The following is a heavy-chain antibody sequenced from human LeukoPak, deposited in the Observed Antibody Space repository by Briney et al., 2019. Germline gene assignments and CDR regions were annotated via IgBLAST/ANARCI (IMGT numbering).Heavy chain of an antibody. Sequence: PGGSLRPSCAPSGFTFSSYGMHSVRQAPGKGLEWVAVISYDGSNKYYADSVMGRFTISRDNPKNTLYLQMNSLRAEDTAVYYCAKSRFRDSSGWYSYYFDYWGQGTLVTVSS. D-gene: IGHD6-19*01. CDR2: ISYDGSNK. CDR1: GFTFSSYG. CDR3: AKSRFRDSSGWYSYYFDY. V-gene: IGHV3-30*18. J-gene: IGHJ4*02.